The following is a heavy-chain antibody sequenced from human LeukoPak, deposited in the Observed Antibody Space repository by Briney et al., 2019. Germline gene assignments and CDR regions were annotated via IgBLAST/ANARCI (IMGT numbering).Heavy chain of an antibody. CDR1: GYTFTGQY. V-gene: IGHV1-2*02. CDR2: INPKTGDT. D-gene: IGHD3-3*02. Sequence: ASVKVSCKAYGYTFTGQYMHWVRQAPGQGLEWMGWINPKTGDTNYAQKFQGRVTMTRDTAISTAYLELSRLASDDTAVYYCASYPRYISSPPFDYWGQGTLVTVSS. CDR3: ASYPRYISSPPFDY. J-gene: IGHJ4*02.